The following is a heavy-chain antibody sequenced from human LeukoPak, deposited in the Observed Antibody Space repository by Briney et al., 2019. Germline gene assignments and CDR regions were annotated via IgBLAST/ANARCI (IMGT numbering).Heavy chain of an antibody. D-gene: IGHD6-13*01. J-gene: IGHJ6*03. CDR2: ISGSGGST. CDR1: GFTFSSYG. CDR3: ARGYSSSWIGYYYMDV. Sequence: AGGSLRLSCAASGFTFSSYGMSWVRQAPGKGLEWVSAISGSGGSTYYADSVKGLFTISRDNSKNTLYLQMNSLRAEDTAVYYCARGYSSSWIGYYYMDVWGKGTTVTVSS. V-gene: IGHV3-23*01.